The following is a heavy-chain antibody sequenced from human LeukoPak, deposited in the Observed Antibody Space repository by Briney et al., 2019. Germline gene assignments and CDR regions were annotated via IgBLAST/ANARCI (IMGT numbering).Heavy chain of an antibody. CDR2: ISYDGSNK. D-gene: IGHD3-10*01. CDR3: ARGYYYGSGSYLEVIY. Sequence: PGGSLRLSCAASGFTSSSYAMHWVRQAPGKGLEWVAAISYDGSNKNYADSVKGRFTISRDNSKNTLYLQMDSLRAEDTAVYYCARGYYYGSGSYLEVIYWGQGTLVTVSS. CDR1: GFTSSSYA. J-gene: IGHJ4*02. V-gene: IGHV3-30*04.